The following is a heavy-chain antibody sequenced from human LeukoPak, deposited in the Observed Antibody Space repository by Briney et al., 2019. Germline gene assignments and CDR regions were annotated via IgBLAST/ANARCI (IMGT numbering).Heavy chain of an antibody. D-gene: IGHD6-6*01. CDR3: ARVGSSSSYYYYYMDV. CDR2: IIPIFGTA. Sequence: SVKVSCKASGGTFSSYAISWVRQAPGQGLEWMGGIIPIFGTANYAQKFQGRVTITADESTSTAYMELSSLRSEDTAVYYCARVGSSSSYYYYYMDVWGKGTTVTVSS. V-gene: IGHV1-69*13. CDR1: GGTFSSYA. J-gene: IGHJ6*03.